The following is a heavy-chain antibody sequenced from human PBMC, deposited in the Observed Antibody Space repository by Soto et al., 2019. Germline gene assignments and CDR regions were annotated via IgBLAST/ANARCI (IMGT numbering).Heavy chain of an antibody. CDR1: GGSFSGHS. J-gene: IGHJ5*01. D-gene: IGHD3-22*01. V-gene: IGHV4-34*01. Sequence: SETLSLTCAVYGGSFSGHSWTWIRQSPGKGLEWIGDINQSGRDNYGPSLKSRDTISLAPTQNQSSLTLSAVTAADRATNYCSTRAYDTSGYYRFDPWGRGTMGTVAS. CDR3: STRAYDTSGYYRFDP. CDR2: INQSGRD.